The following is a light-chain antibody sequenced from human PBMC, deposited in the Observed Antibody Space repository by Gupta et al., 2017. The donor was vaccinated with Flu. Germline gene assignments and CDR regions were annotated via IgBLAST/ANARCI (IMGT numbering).Light chain of an antibody. CDR1: QGISSY. J-gene: IGKJ3*01. V-gene: IGKV1-8*01. CDR3: QQYYSYLVT. Sequence: AIRMTQYPSSFSASTGDRVTITCRASQGISSYLAWYQQKPGKAPKLLIYAASTLQSGVPSRFSGSGSGTDFTLTISCLQSEDFATYYCQQYYSYLVTFGPGTKVDIK. CDR2: AAS.